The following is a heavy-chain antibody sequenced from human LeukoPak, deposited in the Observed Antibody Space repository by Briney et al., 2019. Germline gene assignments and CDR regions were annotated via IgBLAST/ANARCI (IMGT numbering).Heavy chain of an antibody. CDR3: ARDGPMAGIYFDY. J-gene: IGHJ4*02. V-gene: IGHV3-30-3*01. CDR1: GLTFSSYA. D-gene: IGHD3-10*01. Sequence: GGSLRLSCAASGLTFSSYAMHWVRQAPGKGLEWVAVISYDGSNKYYADSVKGRFTISRDDAKNSLFLQMNSLSAEDTAVYYCARDGPMAGIYFDYWGQGTLVTVSP. CDR2: ISYDGSNK.